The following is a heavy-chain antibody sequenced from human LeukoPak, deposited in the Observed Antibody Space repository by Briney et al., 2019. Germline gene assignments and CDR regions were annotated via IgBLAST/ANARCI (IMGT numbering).Heavy chain of an antibody. CDR2: ISSSSSYI. CDR3: ARDLAVAASDAFDI. D-gene: IGHD6-19*01. J-gene: IGHJ3*02. V-gene: IGHV3-21*01. Sequence: GGSLRLSCAASGFTFSSYSMNWVRQAPGKGLEWVSSISSSSSYIYYADSVKGRFTISRGNAKNSLYLQMNSLRAEDTAVYYCARDLAVAASDAFDIWGQGTMVTVSS. CDR1: GFTFSSYS.